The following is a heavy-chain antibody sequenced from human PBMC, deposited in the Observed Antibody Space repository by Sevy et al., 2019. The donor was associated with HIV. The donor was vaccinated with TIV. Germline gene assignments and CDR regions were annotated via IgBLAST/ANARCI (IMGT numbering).Heavy chain of an antibody. Sequence: GGSLRLSCAASGFTFSDHYMEWVRQAPGKGLEWVGRIRNKADSYTTEYAASVKGRFTISRDDSKNSLYLLMNSLKTEDTAVYYCATHAGIAAAGRVFDYWGRNPGHRLL. V-gene: IGHV3-72*01. CDR2: IRNKADSYTT. CDR3: ATHAGIAAAGRVFDY. CDR1: GFTFSDHY. D-gene: IGHD6-13*01. J-gene: IGHJ4*01.